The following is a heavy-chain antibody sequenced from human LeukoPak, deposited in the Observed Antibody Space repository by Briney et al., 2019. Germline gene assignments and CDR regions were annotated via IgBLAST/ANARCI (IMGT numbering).Heavy chain of an antibody. CDR3: AKAATMVRGVS. CDR2: ISNSGTYT. J-gene: IGHJ4*02. D-gene: IGHD3-10*01. V-gene: IGHV3-11*06. CDR1: GFTFSDYY. Sequence: PGGSLRLSCAASGFTFSDYYMSWIRQAPGKGLEWVSYISNSGTYTKSADSVKGRFTISRDTAKNSLFLQMNYLRAEDTAVYYCAKAATMVRGVSWGQGTLVTVSS.